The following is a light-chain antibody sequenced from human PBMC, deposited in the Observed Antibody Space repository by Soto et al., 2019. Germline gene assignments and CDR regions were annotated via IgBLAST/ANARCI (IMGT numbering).Light chain of an antibody. V-gene: IGLV1-44*01. CDR3: AVWDDSLNGSV. J-gene: IGLJ2*01. CDR2: SDS. CDR1: TSNIGSNT. Sequence: QAVVTQPPSASGTPGQRVTISCSGSTSNIGSNTVNWYQQLPGTAPKLLIYSDSQRPSGVPDRFSGSKSGTSASLAISGLQSEDESDYYCAVWDDSLNGSVFGGGTKLTVL.